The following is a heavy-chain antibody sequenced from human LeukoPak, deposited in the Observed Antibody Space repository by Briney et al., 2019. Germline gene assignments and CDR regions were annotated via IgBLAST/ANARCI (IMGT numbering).Heavy chain of an antibody. Sequence: GGSLRPSCAASGFTVSGTHMSWVRQAPGKGLEWVSAMYTGGTTYYADSVTGRFTVSRDTSRNTLFLHMDSLRAEDTAVYYCAKDEATSGGGLASWGQGTLVIVSS. CDR2: MYTGGTT. CDR3: AKDEATSGGGLAS. J-gene: IGHJ5*01. V-gene: IGHV3-53*01. D-gene: IGHD3-16*01. CDR1: GFTVSGTH.